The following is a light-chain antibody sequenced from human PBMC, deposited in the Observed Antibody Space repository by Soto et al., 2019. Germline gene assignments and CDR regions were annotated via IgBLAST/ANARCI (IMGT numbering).Light chain of an antibody. J-gene: IGLJ2*01. CDR2: EDN. Sequence: NFMLTQPHSVSESPGKTVTISCTRSSGSIASSYVQWYQLRPGSSPTTVIYEDNQRTAGVPDRFSGSVDTSSNSASLTISGLKTEDEADYFCQSYDTSLLVFGGGTKLTVL. V-gene: IGLV6-57*01. CDR3: QSYDTSLLV. CDR1: SGSIASSY.